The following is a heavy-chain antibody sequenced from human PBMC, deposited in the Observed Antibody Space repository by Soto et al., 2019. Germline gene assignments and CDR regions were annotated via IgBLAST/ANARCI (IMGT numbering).Heavy chain of an antibody. D-gene: IGHD5-12*01. V-gene: IGHV1-2*02. CDR3: ARARWIAGSYSVDY. J-gene: IGHJ4*02. CDR1: GYTFADHY. CDR2: VNPKNGGT. Sequence: QVQLVQSGAEVQKPGASVTVSCKASGYTFADHYIYWVRQAPGQGLDWMGWVNPKNGGTKYAQKFQGRVTMTTDTSISTAYMEVSTLTSDYTAVYFCARARWIAGSYSVDYWGQGTLVTVSS.